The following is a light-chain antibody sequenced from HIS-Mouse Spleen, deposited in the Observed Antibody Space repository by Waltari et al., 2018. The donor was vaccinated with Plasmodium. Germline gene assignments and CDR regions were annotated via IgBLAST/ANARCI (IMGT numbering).Light chain of an antibody. J-gene: IGLJ3*02. CDR1: ELPKQY. CDR2: KDS. V-gene: IGLV3-25*03. Sequence: SYELTQPPSVSVSPGQTARITCSGDELPKQYAYWYQQKPGQAPVLVIYKDSDRPSGIPERFSGSSSGTTVTLTISGVQAEDEADYYCQSADSSGTPNWVFGGGTKLTVL. CDR3: QSADSSGTPNWV.